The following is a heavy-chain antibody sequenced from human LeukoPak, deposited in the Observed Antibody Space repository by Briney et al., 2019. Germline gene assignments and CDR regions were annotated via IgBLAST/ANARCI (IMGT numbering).Heavy chain of an antibody. J-gene: IGHJ4*02. CDR2: ISGSGGST. V-gene: IGHV3-23*01. CDR1: GFTFGSYA. Sequence: AGGSLRLPCAASGFTFGSYAMCWVRQAPGKGLEWVSGISGSGGSTFYVDSVKGRFTISRDNSENTVYLQMNSLRADDTAVYYCAKTTAGYSSGRYPGWPVDYWGQGTLVTVSS. CDR3: AKTTAGYSSGRYPGWPVDY. D-gene: IGHD6-19*01.